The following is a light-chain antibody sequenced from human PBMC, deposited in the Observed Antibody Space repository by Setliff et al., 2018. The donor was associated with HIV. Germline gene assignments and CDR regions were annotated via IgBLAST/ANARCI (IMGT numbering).Light chain of an antibody. V-gene: IGKV4-1*01. CDR2: WAS. Sequence: DIVMTQSPDSLALSLGERAAINCTSSHSLFFSSNNKNYLAWYQQKPGQPPKLFIYWASSRKSGVPERFSGSGSGTDFTLTISGMQAEDVAVYYCQQYYSSPPTFGQGTRLEIK. CDR1: HSLFFSSNNKNY. J-gene: IGKJ5*01. CDR3: QQYYSSPPT.